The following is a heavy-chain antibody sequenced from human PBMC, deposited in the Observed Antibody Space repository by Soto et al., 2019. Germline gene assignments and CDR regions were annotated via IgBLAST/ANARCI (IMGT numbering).Heavy chain of an antibody. CDR2: ISYDGSNE. J-gene: IGHJ4*02. CDR3: AKDTYYHDTSGYYIFDY. V-gene: IGHV3-30*18. D-gene: IGHD3-22*01. CDR1: GFTFSSYG. Sequence: PGGSLRLSCAVSGFTFSSYGMHWVRQAPGKGLEWVAHISYDGSNEHYVDSVKGRFTISRDNSKNTLYLQMNSLRAEDTAVYYCAKDTYYHDTSGYYIFDYWGEGT.